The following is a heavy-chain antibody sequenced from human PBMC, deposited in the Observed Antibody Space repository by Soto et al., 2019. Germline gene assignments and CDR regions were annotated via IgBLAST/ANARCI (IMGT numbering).Heavy chain of an antibody. V-gene: IGHV3-21*04. J-gene: IGHJ4*02. CDR2: ISSDSTYT. CDR3: AQDDWSYGVPLDT. D-gene: IGHD3-16*01. CDR1: GFTFPGSS. Sequence: GGSLRLSCAASGFTFPGSSMNWVRQAPGKGLEWVSSISSDSTYTYYADSVKGRFTISRDNSKNTLYLQMNSLRAEDTALYYCAQDDWSYGVPLDTWGRGTLVTVSS.